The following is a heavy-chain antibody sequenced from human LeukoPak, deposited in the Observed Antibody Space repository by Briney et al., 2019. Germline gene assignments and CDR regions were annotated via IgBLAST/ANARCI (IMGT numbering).Heavy chain of an antibody. CDR1: GGSSSSYY. V-gene: IGHV4-59*01. D-gene: IGHD1-26*01. Sequence: SENLSRTGTVSGGSSSSYYWSWIRQPPGNGLEWIGYIYYSGSTNYNPSLKSRVTISVDTSKNQFSLKLSSVTAADTAVYYCARVEVGATTESFDPWGQGTLVTVSS. CDR3: ARVEVGATTESFDP. CDR2: IYYSGST. J-gene: IGHJ5*02.